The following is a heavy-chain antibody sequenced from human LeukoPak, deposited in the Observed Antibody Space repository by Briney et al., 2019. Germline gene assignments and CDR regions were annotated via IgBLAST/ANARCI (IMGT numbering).Heavy chain of an antibody. CDR1: GGSISSYY. V-gene: IGHV4-59*01. CDR2: IYYSGST. J-gene: IGHJ4*02. CDR3: AGDSPYCSSTSCYVY. Sequence: SETLSLTCTVSGGSISSYYWSWIRQPPGKGPEWIGYIYYSGSTNYNPSLKSRVTISVDTSKNQFSLKLSSVTAADTAVYYCAGDSPYCSSTSCYVYWGQGTLVTVSS. D-gene: IGHD2-2*01.